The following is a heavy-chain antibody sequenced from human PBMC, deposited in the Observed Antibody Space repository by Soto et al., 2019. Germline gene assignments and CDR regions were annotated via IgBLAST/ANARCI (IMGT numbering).Heavy chain of an antibody. J-gene: IGHJ6*02. CDR3: AAGSIAADSYGMDV. CDR1: GFTFTSSA. CDR2: IVVGSGNT. V-gene: IGHV1-58*01. Sequence: SVKVSCKASGFTFTSSAVQWVRQARGQRLEWIGWIVVGSGNTNYAQKFQERVTITRDMSTSTAYMELSSLRSEDTAVYYCAAGSIAADSYGMDVWGQGTTVTVSS. D-gene: IGHD6-13*01.